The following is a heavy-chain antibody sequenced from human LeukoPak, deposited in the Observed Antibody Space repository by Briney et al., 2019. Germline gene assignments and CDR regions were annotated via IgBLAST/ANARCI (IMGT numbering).Heavy chain of an antibody. Sequence: SETLSLICTVSGGSISSSSYYWGWIRQPPGKGLEWIGSIYYSGSTYYNPSLKSRVTISVDTSKNQFSLKLSSVTAADTAVYYCARDRRVMSLLDWGQGTLVTVSS. D-gene: IGHD3-16*01. CDR1: GGSISSSSYY. V-gene: IGHV4-39*07. CDR3: ARDRRVMSLLD. CDR2: IYYSGST. J-gene: IGHJ4*02.